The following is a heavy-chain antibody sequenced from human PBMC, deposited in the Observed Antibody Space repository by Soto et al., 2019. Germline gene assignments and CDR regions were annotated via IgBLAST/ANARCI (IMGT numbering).Heavy chain of an antibody. Sequence: SETLSLTCSVSGGSVSNKTYYWSWIRQPPGKRLEWIGYVYYSGTTNYNPSLNIRVTISVDLSKNQFSLRLSSVTTADTALYYCARTTAVPNTLRSRYFFDYWGKGTLVTVS. CDR2: VYYSGTT. CDR3: ARTTAVPNTLRSRYFFDY. V-gene: IGHV4-61*01. CDR1: GGSVSNKTYY. J-gene: IGHJ4*02. D-gene: IGHD4-17*01.